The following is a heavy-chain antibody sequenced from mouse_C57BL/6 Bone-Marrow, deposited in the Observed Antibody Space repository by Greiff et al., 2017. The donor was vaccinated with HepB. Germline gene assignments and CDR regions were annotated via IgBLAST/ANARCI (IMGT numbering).Heavy chain of an antibody. CDR3: AIGARQLGDWFAY. J-gene: IGHJ3*01. D-gene: IGHD3-2*01. CDR1: GYTFTSYW. V-gene: IGHV1-74*01. CDR2: IHPSDSDT. Sequence: QVQLQQPGAELVKPGASVKVSCKASGYTFTSYWMHWVKQRPGQGLEWIGRIHPSDSDTNYNQKFKGKATLTVDKSSSTAYMQLSSLTSEDSAVYDCAIGARQLGDWFAYWGQGTLVTVSA.